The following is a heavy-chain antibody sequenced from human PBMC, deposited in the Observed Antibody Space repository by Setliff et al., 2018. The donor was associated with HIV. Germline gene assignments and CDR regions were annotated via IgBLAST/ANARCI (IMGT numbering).Heavy chain of an antibody. D-gene: IGHD6-19*01. CDR2: IWYDGSNK. J-gene: IGHJ4*02. V-gene: IGHV3-33*06. Sequence: LRLSCVASGFTFSSYGMHWVRQAPGKGLEWVAVIWYDGSNKYYADSVKGRFTISRDNSKNTLYLQMNSLRAEDTAVYYCAKTPSSGWYSLYLDYWGQGTLVTVSS. CDR1: GFTFSSYG. CDR3: AKTPSSGWYSLYLDY.